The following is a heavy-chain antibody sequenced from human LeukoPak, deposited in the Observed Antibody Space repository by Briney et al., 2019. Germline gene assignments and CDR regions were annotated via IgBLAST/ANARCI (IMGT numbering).Heavy chain of an antibody. CDR3: ARDVGVTHPYYGMDV. Sequence: ASVKVSCKASGYTFTRYYIHWVRQAPGQGPEWMGIINPNGGSTSYAQKFQGRVTMTRDMSTNTIYMELSSLRSEDTAVYYCARDVGVTHPYYGMDVWGPGTTVTVSS. CDR1: GYTFTRYY. J-gene: IGHJ6*02. D-gene: IGHD1-26*01. CDR2: INPNGGST. V-gene: IGHV1-46*01.